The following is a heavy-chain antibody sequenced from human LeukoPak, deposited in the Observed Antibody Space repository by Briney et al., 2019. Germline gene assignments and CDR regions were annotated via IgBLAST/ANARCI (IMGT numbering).Heavy chain of an antibody. CDR2: MNPNSGNT. J-gene: IGHJ6*03. V-gene: IGHV1-8*01. Sequence: GASVKVCCKASGYTFTSYDINLVRQATGQGLEWMGWMNPNSGNTGYAQKFQGRVTMTRNTSISTADMELSSLRSEDTAVYYCARGPAALQQLVWDYYYYYYMDVWGKGTTVTVSS. D-gene: IGHD6-6*01. CDR1: GYTFTSYD. CDR3: ARGPAALQQLVWDYYYYYYMDV.